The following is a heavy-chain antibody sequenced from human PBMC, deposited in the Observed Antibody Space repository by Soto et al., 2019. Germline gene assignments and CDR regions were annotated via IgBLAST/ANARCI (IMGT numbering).Heavy chain of an antibody. CDR1: GGSFSCYY. J-gene: IGHJ6*02. D-gene: IGHD6-19*01. CDR3: ARGRFWARNSSGWSRYYYYGMDV. CDR2: INHSGST. V-gene: IGHV4-34*01. Sequence: PSDTLSLTCAVYGGSFSCYYWTWIRQPPGKGLEWIGEINHSGSTNYNPSLKSRVTISVDTSKNQFSLKLSSVTAADTAVYYCARGRFWARNSSGWSRYYYYGMDVWGQGTTVTVSS.